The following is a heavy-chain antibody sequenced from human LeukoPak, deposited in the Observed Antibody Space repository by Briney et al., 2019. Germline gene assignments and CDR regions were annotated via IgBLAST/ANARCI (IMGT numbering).Heavy chain of an antibody. CDR1: GYTFTSYD. V-gene: IGHV1-8*03. J-gene: IGHJ6*03. Sequence: GASVKVSCKASGYTFTSYDINWVRQATGQGLEWMGWMNPNSGNTGYAQKFQGRVTITRNTSISTAYMELSSLRSEDTAVYYCARGAAAGSYYYYMDVWGKGTTVTVSS. CDR2: MNPNSGNT. D-gene: IGHD6-13*01. CDR3: ARGAAAGSYYYYMDV.